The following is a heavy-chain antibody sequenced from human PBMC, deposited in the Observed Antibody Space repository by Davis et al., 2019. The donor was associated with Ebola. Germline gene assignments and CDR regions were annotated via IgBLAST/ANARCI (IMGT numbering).Heavy chain of an antibody. J-gene: IGHJ4*02. V-gene: IGHV3-11*04. D-gene: IGHD3-10*01. CDR2: ISGGSDTI. Sequence: GGSLRLSCAASGFTFSDYYMSWIRQAPGKGLECISYISGGSDTIYYADSVRGRFTISRDNAKNSLYLQMNSLRDEDTAVYYCARDWFGETDWGQGTQVTVSS. CDR3: ARDWFGETD. CDR1: GFTFSDYY.